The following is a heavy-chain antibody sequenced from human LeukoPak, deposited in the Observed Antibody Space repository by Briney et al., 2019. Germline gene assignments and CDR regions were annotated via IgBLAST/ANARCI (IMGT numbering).Heavy chain of an antibody. Sequence: ASVKVSCKASGYTFTRYAMNWLRQTPGQGLEWMGWINPNTGNPTYAQAFTGRFVFSMDTSVSTAYLQISSLNTEDTAVYYCAIDQPVAGVSNFDSWGQGTLVTVSS. V-gene: IGHV7-4-1*02. CDR2: INPNTGNP. CDR1: GYTFTRYA. J-gene: IGHJ4*02. D-gene: IGHD6-19*01. CDR3: AIDQPVAGVSNFDS.